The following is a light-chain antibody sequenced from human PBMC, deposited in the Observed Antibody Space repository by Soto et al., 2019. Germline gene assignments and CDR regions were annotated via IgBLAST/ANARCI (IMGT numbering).Light chain of an antibody. CDR1: QDISNY. V-gene: IGKV1-33*01. CDR2: EAS. CDR3: QQYDNRLT. Sequence: DIQMTQSPSSLSGSVGDRVTITCQASQDISNYLNWYQQKPGKAPKLLIYEASNLETGVPSRFSGSGSGTDFTFTISSLQPEDIPTYYCQQYDNRLTFGGGTKVDIK. J-gene: IGKJ4*01.